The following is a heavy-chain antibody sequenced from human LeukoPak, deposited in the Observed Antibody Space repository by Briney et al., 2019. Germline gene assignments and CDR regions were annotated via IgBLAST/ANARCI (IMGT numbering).Heavy chain of an antibody. V-gene: IGHV1-46*01. CDR3: AREQSGGLSGSWGGLFASYYTYYYMDV. CDR2: INPSDGAT. J-gene: IGHJ6*03. Sequence: ASVKVSCKASGYTFTMYYIHWVRQAPGQGLEWMGMINPSDGATTYAQRFQGRVTMTRDMSTTTVYMDLRSLRSEDTAVYFCAREQSGGLSGSWGGLFASYYTYYYMDVWGRGTTVTVSS. CDR1: GYTFTMYY. D-gene: IGHD1-26*01.